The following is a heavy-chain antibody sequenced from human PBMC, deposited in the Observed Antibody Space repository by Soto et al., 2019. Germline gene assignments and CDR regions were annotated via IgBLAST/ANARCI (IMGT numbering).Heavy chain of an antibody. J-gene: IGHJ4*02. CDR3: GRTTFPPSYSSGWYPDS. CDR1: GLTFSSYN. Sequence: GGSLRLSCAASGLTFSSYNMNWVRQAPGKGLEWVSYISSSGSTIYYADSVKGRFTISRDNAKNSLYLRMNSLRAEDTAVYYCGRTTFPPSYSSGWYPDSWGQGAQVTVSS. CDR2: ISSSGSTI. D-gene: IGHD6-19*01. V-gene: IGHV3-48*01.